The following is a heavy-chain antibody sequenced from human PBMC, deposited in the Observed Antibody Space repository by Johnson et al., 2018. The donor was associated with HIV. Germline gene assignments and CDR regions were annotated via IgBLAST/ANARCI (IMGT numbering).Heavy chain of an antibody. CDR3: ARPYSESIYAAFSL. J-gene: IGHJ3*01. Sequence: QMLLVESGGGVVQPGGSLRLSCAASGFTFSSYGMHWVRQAPGKGLEWVAVISYDGSNKYYADSAKGRFTISRDNSKNTLYLQMNSLRAEDTAVYYCARPYSESIYAAFSLWGQGTMVTVSS. CDR2: ISYDGSNK. CDR1: GFTFSSYG. V-gene: IGHV3-30*19. D-gene: IGHD2/OR15-2a*01.